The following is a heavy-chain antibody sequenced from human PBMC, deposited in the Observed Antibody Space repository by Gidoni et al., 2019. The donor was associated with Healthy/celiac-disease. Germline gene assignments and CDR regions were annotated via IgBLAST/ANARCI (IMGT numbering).Heavy chain of an antibody. Sequence: QVQLQETGPGLVKPSQTLSLTCTVPGGSLSRGGYYWSWIRQHPGKGLEWIGYIYDSGSTYYNPSLKSRVTISVDTSKNQFSLKLSTVTAADTAVYYCARADYCDYVLIDYWGQGTLVTVSS. CDR1: GGSLSRGGYY. CDR3: ARADYCDYVLIDY. J-gene: IGHJ4*02. V-gene: IGHV4-31*03. CDR2: IYDSGST. D-gene: IGHD4-17*01.